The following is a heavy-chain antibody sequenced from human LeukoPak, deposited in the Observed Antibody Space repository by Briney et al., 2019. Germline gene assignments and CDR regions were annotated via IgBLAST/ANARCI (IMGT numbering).Heavy chain of an antibody. D-gene: IGHD6-19*01. CDR1: GFTFSSYA. V-gene: IGHV3-30*04. CDR3: ASEQWLDGVFDAFDI. CDR2: ISYDGSNK. Sequence: PGGSLRLSCAASGFTFSSYAMHWVRQAPGKGLEWVAVISYDGSNKYYADSVESRFTIARDNSKKTLYLQMNSLRAEDTAVYYWASEQWLDGVFDAFDIWGQGTMVTVSS. J-gene: IGHJ3*02.